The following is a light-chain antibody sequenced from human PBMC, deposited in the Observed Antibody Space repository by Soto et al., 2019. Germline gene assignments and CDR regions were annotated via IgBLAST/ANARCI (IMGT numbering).Light chain of an antibody. CDR2: EVN. V-gene: IGLV2-14*01. Sequence: QSALTQPASVSGSPGQSITISCTGTSSDVGGYNYVSWYQQHPGKAPKLMIYEVNNRPSGISNRFSGSKSANTASLTISGLQAEDEADYYCSSYTSSSTLYVIGTGTKLTVL. J-gene: IGLJ1*01. CDR1: SSDVGGYNY. CDR3: SSYTSSSTLYV.